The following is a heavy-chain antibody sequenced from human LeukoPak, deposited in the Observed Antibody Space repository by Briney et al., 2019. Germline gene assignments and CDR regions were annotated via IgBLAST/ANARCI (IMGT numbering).Heavy chain of an antibody. Sequence: SETLSLTCTVSGGSISSGSYYWSWIRQPPGKGLEWIGYIYYSGSTNYNPSLKSRVTISVDTSKNQFSLKLSSVTAADTAVYYCARATYSSGYYYYMDVWGKGTTVTISS. V-gene: IGHV4-61*01. CDR1: GGSISSGSYY. J-gene: IGHJ6*03. CDR2: IYYSGST. D-gene: IGHD6-25*01. CDR3: ARATYSSGYYYYMDV.